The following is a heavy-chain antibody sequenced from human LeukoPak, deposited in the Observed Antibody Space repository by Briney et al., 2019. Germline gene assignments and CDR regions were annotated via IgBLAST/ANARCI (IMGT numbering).Heavy chain of an antibody. CDR1: GFTFSSYW. D-gene: IGHD3-22*01. Sequence: GGSLRLSCAASGFTFSSYWMSWVRQAPGKGLEWVANIKQDGSEKYYVDSVKGRFTISRDNSKNSLYLQMNSLRAEDTALYYCAKAGHSGYYYYYYYMDVWGKGTTVTVSS. CDR2: IKQDGSEK. J-gene: IGHJ6*03. V-gene: IGHV3-7*03. CDR3: AKAGHSGYYYYYYYMDV.